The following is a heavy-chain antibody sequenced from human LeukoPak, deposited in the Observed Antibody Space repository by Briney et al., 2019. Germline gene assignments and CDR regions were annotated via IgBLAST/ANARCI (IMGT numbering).Heavy chain of an antibody. CDR1: GFTFSTFT. CDR3: ARDRGGDYGGLFDY. Sequence: PGGSLRLSCAASGFTFSTFTMNWVRQAPGKGLEWVSYISSSSSTVYYADSVTGRFTISRDNAKNSLYLQMNSLRAEDTAVYYCARDRGGDYGGLFDYWGQGTLVTVSS. CDR2: ISSSSSTV. D-gene: IGHD4-23*01. V-gene: IGHV3-48*01. J-gene: IGHJ4*02.